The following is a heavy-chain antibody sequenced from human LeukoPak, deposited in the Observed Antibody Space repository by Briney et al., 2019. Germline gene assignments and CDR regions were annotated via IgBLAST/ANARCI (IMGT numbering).Heavy chain of an antibody. V-gene: IGHV1-18*01. D-gene: IGHD2-15*01. CDR1: GYTFTSYG. J-gene: IGHJ6*03. CDR3: ARRSRRARILSRYYYYYMEV. Sequence: ASVKVSCKASGYTFTSYGISWVRQAPGQGLEWMGWISAYNGNTNYAQKLQGRVTMTTDTSTSTAYMELRSLRSDGTAVYYCARRSRRARILSRYYYYYMEVWGKGTTVTVSS. CDR2: ISAYNGNT.